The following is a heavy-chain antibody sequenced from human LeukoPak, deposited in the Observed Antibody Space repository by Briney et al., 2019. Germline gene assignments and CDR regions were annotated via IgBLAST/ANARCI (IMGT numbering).Heavy chain of an antibody. Sequence: PSETLSLTCTVSGGSISSSRYYWVWIRQTPGKGLEWIGTMHYSGSTYYNPYLKSRVTISVDTSKNQFSLKLSSVPAADTPVFYCARRASDWSFDYWGQGTLVTVSS. CDR2: MHYSGST. CDR3: ARRASDWSFDY. D-gene: IGHD6-19*01. J-gene: IGHJ4*02. V-gene: IGHV4-39*01. CDR1: GGSISSSRYY.